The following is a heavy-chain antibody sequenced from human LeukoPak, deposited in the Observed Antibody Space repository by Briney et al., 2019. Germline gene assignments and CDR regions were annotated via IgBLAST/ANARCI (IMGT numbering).Heavy chain of an antibody. Sequence: SETLSLTCTVSGGSISSYYWSWIRQPPGKGLEWIGYIYYSGSTYYNPSLKSRVTISVDTSKNQFSLKLSSVTAADTAVYYCARDPLPATVVVRGFGVFDIWGQGTMVTVSS. CDR3: ARDPLPATVVVRGFGVFDI. J-gene: IGHJ3*02. CDR1: GGSISSYY. V-gene: IGHV4-59*12. D-gene: IGHD4-23*01. CDR2: IYYSGST.